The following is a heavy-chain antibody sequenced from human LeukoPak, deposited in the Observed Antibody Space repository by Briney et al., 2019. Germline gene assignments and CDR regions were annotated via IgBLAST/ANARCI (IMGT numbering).Heavy chain of an antibody. CDR1: GGSISSYY. D-gene: IGHD4-23*01. Sequence: SETLSLTCTVSGGSISSYYWSWIRQPPGKGLEWIGYIFYTGSTNYNPSLKTRVTISVLTSKNRFSLKLSSVTAADTAVYYCATLTGGDDAFDIWGQGTMVTVSS. CDR2: IFYTGST. CDR3: ATLTGGDDAFDI. J-gene: IGHJ3*02. V-gene: IGHV4-59*01.